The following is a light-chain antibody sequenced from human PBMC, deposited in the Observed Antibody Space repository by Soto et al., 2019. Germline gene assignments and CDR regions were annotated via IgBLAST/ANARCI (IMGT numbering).Light chain of an antibody. CDR1: QSVSSK. Sequence: EIVMTQSPATLSVSPGERATLSCRASQSVSSKLAWYQQKPGQGPRLLIYGASTRATGIPARFSGSGSGTEFTLTISRLQSEYFAVYYCQHYSTWLWTFGQGTKVEIK. V-gene: IGKV3-15*01. J-gene: IGKJ1*01. CDR2: GAS. CDR3: QHYSTWLWT.